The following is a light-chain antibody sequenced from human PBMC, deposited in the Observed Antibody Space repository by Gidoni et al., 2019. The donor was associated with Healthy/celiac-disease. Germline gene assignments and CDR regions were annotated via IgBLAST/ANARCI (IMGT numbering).Light chain of an antibody. CDR2: GAS. J-gene: IGKJ4*01. Sequence: EIVLTPSPGTLSLSPGERATLSCRASQSVGSSYLAWYQQKPGQAPRLLTYGASSRATGIPDRFSGSGSGTDFTLTISRLEPEDFAVYYCQQYGRSPLTFXGXTKVEIK. V-gene: IGKV3-20*01. CDR3: QQYGRSPLT. CDR1: QSVGSSY.